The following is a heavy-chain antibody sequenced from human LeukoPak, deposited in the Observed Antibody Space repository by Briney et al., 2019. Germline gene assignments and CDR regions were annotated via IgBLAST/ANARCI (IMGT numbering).Heavy chain of an antibody. D-gene: IGHD2-2*01. V-gene: IGHV4-34*01. J-gene: IGHJ4*02. CDR1: GGSFSGYY. CDR3: ARAARSTSKNFDY. Sequence: SETLSLTCAVYGGSFSGYYWSWIRQPPGKGLEWIGEINHSGSTNYNPSLRSRVTISVDTSKNQFSLKLSSVTAADTAVYYCARAARSTSKNFDYWGQGPLATVSS. CDR2: INHSGST.